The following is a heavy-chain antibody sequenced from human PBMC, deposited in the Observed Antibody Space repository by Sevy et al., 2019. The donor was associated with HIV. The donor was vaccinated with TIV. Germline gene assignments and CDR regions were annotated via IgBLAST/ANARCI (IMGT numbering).Heavy chain of an antibody. CDR2: ISSSSSYI. D-gene: IGHD5-18*01. Sequence: GGSLRLSCAASGFTFSSYSTNWVRQAPGKGLEWVSSISSSSSYIYYADSVKGRFTISRDNAKNSLYLQMNSLRAEDTAVYYCAIGVDTAMADFDYWGQGTLVTVSS. J-gene: IGHJ4*02. CDR3: AIGVDTAMADFDY. CDR1: GFTFSSYS. V-gene: IGHV3-21*01.